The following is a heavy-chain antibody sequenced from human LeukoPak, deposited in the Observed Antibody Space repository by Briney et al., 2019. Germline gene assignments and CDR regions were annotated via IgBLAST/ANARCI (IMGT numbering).Heavy chain of an antibody. J-gene: IGHJ4*02. V-gene: IGHV1-8*01. CDR2: MNPNSGNT. Sequence: ASVKVSCKASGYTFTSYDINWVRQATGQGLEWMGWMNPNSGNTGYAQKFQGRVTMTRNTSISTAYMELSSLRSEDTAVYYCASLGGDGYSYGYPFDYWGQGTLVTVSS. D-gene: IGHD5-18*01. CDR1: GYTFTSYD. CDR3: ASLGGDGYSYGYPFDY.